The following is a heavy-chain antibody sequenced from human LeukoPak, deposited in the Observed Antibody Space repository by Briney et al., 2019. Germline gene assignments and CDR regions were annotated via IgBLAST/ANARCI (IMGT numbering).Heavy chain of an antibody. J-gene: IGHJ4*02. V-gene: IGHV3-30*02. CDR2: IRYDGSNK. D-gene: IGHD3-3*01. CDR1: GFTFSSYG. CDR3: AKGESITIFVY. Sequence: PGGSLRLSCGASGFTFSSYGMHWVRQAPGKGLEWVAFIRYDGSNKYYADSVKGRFTLSRDNSKKPLYLQMNSRRAEDTAVYYCAKGESITIFVYWGQGTLVTVSS.